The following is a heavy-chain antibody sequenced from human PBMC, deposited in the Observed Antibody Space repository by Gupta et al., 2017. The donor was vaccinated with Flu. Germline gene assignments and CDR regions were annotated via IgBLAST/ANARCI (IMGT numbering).Heavy chain of an antibody. CDR2: IKQDGSEK. CDR3: ARDSAVGLDS. V-gene: IGHV3-7*04. CDR1: GFTFSYHW. J-gene: IGHJ4*02. D-gene: IGHD1-26*01. Sequence: EVQLVESGGGLVQPGGSLRLSCAASGFTFSYHWMSWVRQAPGKGLEWVANIKQDGSEKNYVDSVKGRFTISRGNAKNSLYLQLSSLRAEDTAVYYCARDSAVGLDSWGQGALVTVSS.